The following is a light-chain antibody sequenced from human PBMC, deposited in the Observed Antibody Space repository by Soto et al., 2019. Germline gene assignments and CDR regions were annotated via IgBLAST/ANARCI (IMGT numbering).Light chain of an antibody. J-gene: IGKJ2*01. CDR2: DAS. CDR3: QQRSNWPRYT. Sequence: EIVLTQSPATLSLSPGERATLSCRASQSVTTYLAWYQQKPGQAPRLLIYDASNRATGIPARFSGGGSGTDFTLTISSLEPEDFAVYYCQQRSNWPRYTFGQGTKLEIK. V-gene: IGKV3-11*01. CDR1: QSVTTY.